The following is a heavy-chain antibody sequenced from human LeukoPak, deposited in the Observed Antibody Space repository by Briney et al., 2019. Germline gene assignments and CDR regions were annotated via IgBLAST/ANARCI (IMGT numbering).Heavy chain of an antibody. CDR2: ISAYNGNT. V-gene: IGHV1-18*01. J-gene: IGHJ5*02. CDR3: ARVSYGYYWFDP. D-gene: IGHD5-18*01. Sequence: GASVKVSCKASGYTFTSYGISWVRQAPGQGLEWMGWISAYNGNTNYAQKLQGRVTMTTDTSTSAAYMELRSLRSDDAAVYYCARVSYGYYWFDPWGQGTLATVSS. CDR1: GYTFTSYG.